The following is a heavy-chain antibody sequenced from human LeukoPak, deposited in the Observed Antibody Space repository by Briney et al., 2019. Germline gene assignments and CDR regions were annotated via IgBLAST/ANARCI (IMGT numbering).Heavy chain of an antibody. D-gene: IGHD2-2*02. CDR3: AKDLYGGSPFDY. J-gene: IGHJ4*02. CDR2: ISYDGSNK. Sequence: GGSLRLSCAASGFTFSSYAMSWIRQAPGKGLEWVAVISYDGSNKYYADSVKGRFTISRDNSKNTLYLQMNSLRAEDTAVYYCAKDLYGGSPFDYWGQGTLVTVSS. V-gene: IGHV3-30*18. CDR1: GFTFSSYA.